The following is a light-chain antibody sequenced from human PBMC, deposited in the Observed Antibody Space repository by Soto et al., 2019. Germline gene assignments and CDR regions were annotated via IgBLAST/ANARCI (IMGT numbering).Light chain of an antibody. Sequence: DIQKNQAHSHRSSSLRDRVTITCRASQSISSWLAWYQQKPGKAPKLLIYKASSLESGVPSRFSGSGSGTEFTLTISSLQPDDFATYYCQQYNSYWTFGQGTKVDIK. J-gene: IGKJ1*01. V-gene: IGKV1-5*03. CDR3: QQYNSYWT. CDR2: KAS. CDR1: QSISSW.